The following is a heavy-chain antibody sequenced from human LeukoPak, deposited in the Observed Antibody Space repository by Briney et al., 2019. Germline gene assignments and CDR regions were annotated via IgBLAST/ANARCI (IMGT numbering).Heavy chain of an antibody. CDR3: ARSGGGYTSGWYFNY. CDR1: GYTFTTYW. CDR2: IYPGDSDT. J-gene: IGHJ4*02. D-gene: IGHD6-19*01. V-gene: IGHV5-51*01. Sequence: GESLKISCQGSGYTFTTYWIGWVRQMPGKGLEWMGSIYPGDSDTRYSPSFQGQVTISADESISTAYLQWSSLKASDTAMYYCARSGGGYTSGWYFNYWGQGTLVTVSS.